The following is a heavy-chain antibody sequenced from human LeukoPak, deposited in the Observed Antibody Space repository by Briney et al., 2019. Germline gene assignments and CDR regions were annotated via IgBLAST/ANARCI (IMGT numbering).Heavy chain of an antibody. J-gene: IGHJ4*02. CDR3: ARGPVGHFDS. CDR2: TFYRGKWYS. CDR1: GDSVSSHSTT. V-gene: IGHV6-1*01. Sequence: SETLSLTCVISGDSVSSHSTTWNWIRQSPSRGLEWLGRTFYRGKWYSDYAISVKSRITITADTSKNQFSLQLNSVTPDDTAVYYCARGPVGHFDSWGQGALFTVSS.